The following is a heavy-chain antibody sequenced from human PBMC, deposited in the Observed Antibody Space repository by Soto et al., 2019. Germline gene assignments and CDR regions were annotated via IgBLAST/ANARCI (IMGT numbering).Heavy chain of an antibody. V-gene: IGHV3-48*02. CDR1: GFSFSTYS. J-gene: IGHJ6*02. D-gene: IGHD6-6*01. Sequence: EVQLVESGGGLVQPGGSLRLSCAASGFSFSTYSMNWVRQAPGKGLGWVSYISSRSYTIYYVDSVKGRFTISRDNAKNSLYLQMNSLRDEDTAVDYWARGGSSSDNGMDVWGQGTTVTVSS. CDR3: ARGGSSSDNGMDV. CDR2: ISSRSYTI.